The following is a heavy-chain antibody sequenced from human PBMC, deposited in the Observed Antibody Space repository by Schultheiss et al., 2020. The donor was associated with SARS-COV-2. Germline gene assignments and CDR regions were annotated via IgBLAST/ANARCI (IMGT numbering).Heavy chain of an antibody. CDR2: ITPGFGTT. CDR3: ARDRWLQPGGGFDY. J-gene: IGHJ4*02. D-gene: IGHD5-24*01. CDR1: GGTFTSYA. V-gene: IGHV1-69*13. Sequence: SVKVSCKASGGTFTSYALSWVRQAPGQGLEWMGGITPGFGTTNYAQRFQGRVTITADESTRTTYLELRSLKSEDTAVYYCARDRWLQPGGGFDYWGQGTLVTVSS.